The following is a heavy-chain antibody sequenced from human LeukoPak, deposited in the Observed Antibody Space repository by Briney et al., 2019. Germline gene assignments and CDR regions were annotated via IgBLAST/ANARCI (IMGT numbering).Heavy chain of an antibody. CDR1: GGTFSSYA. D-gene: IGHD2-2*01. J-gene: IGHJ6*03. CDR3: ARDHCSSTSCYDSNYYYYMDV. CDR2: IIPIFGTA. V-gene: IGHV1-69*05. Sequence: SVKVSCKASGGTFSSYAISWVRQAPGQGLEWMGGIIPIFGTANYAQKFQGRVTITTDESTSTAYMELSSLRSEDTAVYYCARDHCSSTSCYDSNYYYYMDVWGKGTTVTVSS.